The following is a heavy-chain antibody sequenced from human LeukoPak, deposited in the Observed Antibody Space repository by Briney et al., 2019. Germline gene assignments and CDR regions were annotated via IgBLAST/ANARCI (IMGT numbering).Heavy chain of an antibody. CDR1: GGSISSYY. D-gene: IGHD2-2*01. Sequence: SETLSLTCTVSGGSISSYYWSWIWQPPGKGLEWIGYIYYSGSTNYNPSLKSRVTISVDTSKDQFSLKLSSVTAADTAVYYCARDQGGYCSSTSCASDIWGQGTMVTVSS. J-gene: IGHJ3*02. CDR2: IYYSGST. CDR3: ARDQGGYCSSTSCASDI. V-gene: IGHV4-59*01.